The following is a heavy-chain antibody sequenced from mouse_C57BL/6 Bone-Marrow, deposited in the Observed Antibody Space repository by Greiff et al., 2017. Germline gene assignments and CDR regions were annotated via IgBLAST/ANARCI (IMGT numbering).Heavy chain of an antibody. V-gene: IGHV15-2*01. CDR1: DSEVFPIAY. D-gene: IGHD2-5*01. J-gene: IGHJ1*03. CDR2: ILPSIGRT. Sequence: VQLQESGSELRSPGSSVKLSCKDFDSEVFPIAYMSWVRQKPGHGFEWIGGILPSIGRTIYGEKFEDKATLDADTLSNTAYLELNSLTSEDSAIYYCARGGYSNFLRGYFDVWGTGTTVTVSS. CDR3: ARGGYSNFLRGYFDV.